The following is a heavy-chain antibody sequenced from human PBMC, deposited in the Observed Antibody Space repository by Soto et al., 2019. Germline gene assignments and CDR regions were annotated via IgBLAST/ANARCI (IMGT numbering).Heavy chain of an antibody. V-gene: IGHV3-23*01. J-gene: IGHJ4*02. Sequence: EVQLLESGGGLVQPGGSLRLSCAASGFTFSSYAMSWVRQAPGKGLEWGSVISGSGGSTYYADSVKGRFTNSRDNSKNTLYLQMNSLRAEDTAVYYCSRRSSGWYFDYCRQGNLDNVSS. CDR1: GFTFSSYA. CDR2: ISGSGGST. D-gene: IGHD6-19*01. CDR3: SRRSSGWYFDY.